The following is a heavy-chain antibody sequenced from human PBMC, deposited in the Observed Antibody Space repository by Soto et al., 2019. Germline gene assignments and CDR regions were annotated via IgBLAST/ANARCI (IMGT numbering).Heavy chain of an antibody. CDR3: ARRNYGSGSYYEEALSWFDP. D-gene: IGHD3-10*01. J-gene: IGHJ5*02. CDR2: IYYSGST. CDR1: GGSISSYY. Sequence: SETLSLTCTVSGGSISSYYWSWIRQPPGKGLEWIGYIYYSGSTNYNPSLKSRVTISVDTSKNQFSLKLSSVTAADTAVYYCARRNYGSGSYYEEALSWFDPWGQGTLVTVSS. V-gene: IGHV4-59*08.